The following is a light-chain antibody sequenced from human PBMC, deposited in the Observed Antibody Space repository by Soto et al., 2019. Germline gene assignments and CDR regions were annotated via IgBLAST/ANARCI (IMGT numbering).Light chain of an antibody. CDR2: AAS. V-gene: IGKV1-8*01. CDR3: QQYYSYPRT. CDR1: QGISSY. J-gene: IGKJ1*01. Sequence: AIRMTQSPSSLSASTGDRVTITCRASQGISSYLAWYQQKPGKAPKLLIYAASTLQSGVPSMFSGSGSGTDFTLTISCLQSEEFATYYCQQYYSYPRTFGQGTKVEIK.